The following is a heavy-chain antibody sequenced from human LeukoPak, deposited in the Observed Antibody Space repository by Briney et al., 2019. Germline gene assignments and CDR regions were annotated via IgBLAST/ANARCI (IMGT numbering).Heavy chain of an antibody. CDR3: ASYSCGWYSGWDY. Sequence: GESLKISCKGSGYSFTSYWIGWVRQMPGKGLEWMGIIYPGDSDTRYSPSFQGQVTISADKSISTAYLQWSSLKASGTAMYYCASYSCGWYSGWDYWGQGTLVTVSS. CDR1: GYSFTSYW. CDR2: IYPGDSDT. V-gene: IGHV5-51*03. D-gene: IGHD6-19*01. J-gene: IGHJ4*02.